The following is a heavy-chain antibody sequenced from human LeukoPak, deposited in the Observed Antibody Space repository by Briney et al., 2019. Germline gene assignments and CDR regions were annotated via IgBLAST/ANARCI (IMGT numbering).Heavy chain of an antibody. V-gene: IGHV4-39*07. D-gene: IGHD1-26*01. Sequence: SETLSLTCTVSGGSISSSSYYWGWIRQPPGKGLEWIGSIYYSGSTYYNPSLKSRVTISVDTSKNQFSLKLSSVTAVDTAVYYCARVRWELLSGYYYYYMDVWGKGTTVTVSS. CDR1: GGSISSSSYY. CDR3: ARVRWELLSGYYYYYMDV. CDR2: IYYSGST. J-gene: IGHJ6*03.